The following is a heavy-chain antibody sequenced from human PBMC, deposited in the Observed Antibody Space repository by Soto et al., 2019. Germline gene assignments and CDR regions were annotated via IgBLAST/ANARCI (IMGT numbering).Heavy chain of an antibody. V-gene: IGHV3-15*07. CDR2: IKSKTDGGTT. CDR3: TTELVSSDGYFDWLLSVVDY. J-gene: IGHJ4*02. D-gene: IGHD3-9*01. CDR1: GFTFSNAW. Sequence: GGSLRLSCAASGFTFSNAWMNWVRQAPGKGLEWVGRIKSKTDGGTTDYAAPVKGRFTISRDDSKNTLYLQMNSLKTEDTAVYYCTTELVSSDGYFDWLLSVVDYWGQGTLVTVSS.